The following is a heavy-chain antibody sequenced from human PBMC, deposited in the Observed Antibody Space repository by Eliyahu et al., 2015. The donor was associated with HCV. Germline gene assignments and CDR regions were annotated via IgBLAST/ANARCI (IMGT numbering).Heavy chain of an antibody. CDR1: SDSVRSGXYY. D-gene: IGHD2-15*01. Sequence: QVQLQESGPGLVKPSETLSLTCSVFSDSVRSGXYYWTWIRQPPGEGLEWIGYIYNGGSTNYNPSLKSRVTISLDTSKNDVSLTLTSVTAADTAVYYCARGGMYCSGGRCFTFDYWGQGTLVTVSS. V-gene: IGHV4-61*03. CDR2: IYNGGST. CDR3: ARGGMYCSGGRCFTFDY. J-gene: IGHJ4*02.